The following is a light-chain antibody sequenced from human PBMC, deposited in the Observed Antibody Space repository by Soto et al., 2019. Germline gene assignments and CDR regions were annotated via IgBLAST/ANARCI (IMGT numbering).Light chain of an antibody. CDR2: AAS. Sequence: EIEWTQSPSTLSASVGERATLTCRASQGISSYLAWYQQKPGKAPKLLIYAASTRPSGVPSRFSGSGSGTDFTLTISSLQPEDFATYYCQQYYSSPPAFGQGTTVDI. J-gene: IGKJ1*01. CDR1: QGISSY. V-gene: IGKV1-9*01. CDR3: QQYYSSPPA.